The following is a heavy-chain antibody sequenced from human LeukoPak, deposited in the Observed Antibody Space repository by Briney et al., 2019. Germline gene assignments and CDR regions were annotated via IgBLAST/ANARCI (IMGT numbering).Heavy chain of an antibody. CDR1: GGSISSGDYY. CDR3: ASPGMPNGAFDI. J-gene: IGHJ3*02. CDR2: IYYSGST. D-gene: IGHD2-8*01. V-gene: IGHV4-30-4*01. Sequence: SETLSLTCTVSGGSISSGDYYWSWICQPPGKGLEWIGYIYYSGSTYYNPSLKSRVTISVDTSKNQFSLKLSSVTAADTAVYYCASPGMPNGAFDIWGQGTMVTVPS.